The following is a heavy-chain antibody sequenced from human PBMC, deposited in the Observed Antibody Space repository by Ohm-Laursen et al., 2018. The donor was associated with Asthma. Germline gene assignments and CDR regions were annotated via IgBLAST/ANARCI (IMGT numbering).Heavy chain of an antibody. CDR2: MDWDGDK. CDR1: GFSLSTSGMR. Sequence: TQTLTLTCTFSGFSLSTSGMRANWIRQPPGKALEWLARMDWDGDKYYSTSLKTRLTISKDTSENQVVLTMTNMDPVDTATYYCARGTMVVTPGCDYWGQGTLVTVSS. J-gene: IGHJ4*02. D-gene: IGHD4-23*01. CDR3: ARGTMVVTPGCDY. V-gene: IGHV2-70*04.